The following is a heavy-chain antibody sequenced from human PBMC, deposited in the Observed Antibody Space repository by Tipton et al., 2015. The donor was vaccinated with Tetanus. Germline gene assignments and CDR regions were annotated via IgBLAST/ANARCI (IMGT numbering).Heavy chain of an antibody. CDR3: ARGGTGTQYYGMDV. J-gene: IGHJ6*02. V-gene: IGHV4-59*06. CDR2: IYYSGST. Sequence: TLSLTCTVSGGSISSYYWSWIRQPPGKGLEWIGYIYYSGSTYYNPSLKSRVTISVDTSKNQFSLKLSSVTAADTAVYYCARGGTGTQYYGMDVWGQGTTVTVSS. CDR1: GGSISSYY. D-gene: IGHD1-7*01.